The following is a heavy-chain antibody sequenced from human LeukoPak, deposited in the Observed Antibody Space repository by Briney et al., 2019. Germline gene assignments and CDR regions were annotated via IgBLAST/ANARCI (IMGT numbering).Heavy chain of an antibody. D-gene: IGHD2-15*01. J-gene: IGHJ5*02. CDR2: ISYSGST. CDR3: ARGDCSGGSCYPT. V-gene: IGHV4-59*12. CDR1: GGSISNYY. Sequence: PSETLSLTCTVSGGSISNYYWSWIRQPPGKGLEWIGFISYSGSTNYNPSLKSRVTISVDTSKNQFSLKLSSVTAADTAVYYCARGDCSGGSCYPTWGQGTLVTVSS.